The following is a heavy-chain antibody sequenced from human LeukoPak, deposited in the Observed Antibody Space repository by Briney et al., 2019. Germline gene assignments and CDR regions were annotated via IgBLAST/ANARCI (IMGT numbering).Heavy chain of an antibody. CDR1: GGSFSGYY. D-gene: IGHD3-22*01. Sequence: PSETLSLTCAVYGGSFSGYYWSWIRQPPGKGLEWIGEINHRGTTNYNPSLKSRVTMSVDRSKNQFSLRLSSVTAADTAVYYCARAGDSSGYCDSWGQGILVTVSS. CDR2: INHRGTT. CDR3: ARAGDSSGYCDS. V-gene: IGHV4-34*01. J-gene: IGHJ4*02.